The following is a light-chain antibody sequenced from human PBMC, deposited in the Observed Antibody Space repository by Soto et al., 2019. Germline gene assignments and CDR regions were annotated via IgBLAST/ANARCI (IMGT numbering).Light chain of an antibody. CDR3: QHYYSTPPT. CDR1: QTVLYSSNNKNY. J-gene: IGKJ4*01. Sequence: DIVMTHSADSLAVSLGERATINCKSSQTVLYSSNNKNYLAWYQQKPGQPPKLLIYWASTRESGVPDRFSGSGSGTDFTLTISSLQAEDVAVYYCQHYYSTPPTFGGGTKVDIK. CDR2: WAS. V-gene: IGKV4-1*01.